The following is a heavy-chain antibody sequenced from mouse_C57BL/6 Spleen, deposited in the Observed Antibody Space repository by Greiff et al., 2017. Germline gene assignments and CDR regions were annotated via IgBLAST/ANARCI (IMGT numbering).Heavy chain of an antibody. CDR3: ARGHYGSSLYAMDY. D-gene: IGHD1-1*01. CDR1: GFTFSDYY. CDR2: INYDGSST. J-gene: IGHJ4*01. Sequence: EVMLVESEGGLVQPGSSMKLSCTASGFTFSDYYMAWVRQVPEKGLEWVANINYDGSSTYYLDSLKSRFIISRDNAKNILYLQMSSLKSEDTATYYCARGHYGSSLYAMDYWGQGTSVTVSS. V-gene: IGHV5-16*01.